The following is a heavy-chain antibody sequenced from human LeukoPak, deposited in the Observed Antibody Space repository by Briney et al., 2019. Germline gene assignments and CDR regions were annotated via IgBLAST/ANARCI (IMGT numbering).Heavy chain of an antibody. CDR2: IYHSGST. CDR3: ARIYDSPGNRFDP. D-gene: IGHD3-22*01. CDR1: GGSISSGGYC. Sequence: SQTLSLTCAVSGGSISSGGYCWSWLRQPPGKGLEWIGYIYHSGSTYYNPSLKSRVTISVDRSKNQFSLKLSSVTAADTAVYYCARIYDSPGNRFDPWGQGTLVTVSS. J-gene: IGHJ5*02. V-gene: IGHV4-30-2*01.